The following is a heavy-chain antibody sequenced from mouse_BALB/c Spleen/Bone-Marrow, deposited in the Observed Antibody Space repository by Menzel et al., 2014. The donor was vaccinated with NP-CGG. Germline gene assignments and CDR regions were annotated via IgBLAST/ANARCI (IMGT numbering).Heavy chain of an antibody. CDR1: GYTFTSYY. J-gene: IGHJ4*01. V-gene: IGHV1S81*02. Sequence: SGAELVKPGASVKLSCKASGYTFTSYYMYWVKQRPGQGLEWIGEINPSNGGTNFNEKFKSRVTLTVDKSSSTAYMQLSSLTSEDSAVYYCTRLPHWGQGTSVTVSS. CDR3: TRLPH. D-gene: IGHD5-1*01. CDR2: INPSNGGT.